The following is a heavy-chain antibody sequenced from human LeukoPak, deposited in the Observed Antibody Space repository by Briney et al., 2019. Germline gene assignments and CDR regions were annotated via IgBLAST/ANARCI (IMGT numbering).Heavy chain of an antibody. CDR1: GYTFTSYG. Sequence: ASVKVSCKASGYTFTSYGISWVRQAPGQGLEWMGWISAYNGNTNYAQKLQGRVTMTTDTSTSTAYMELRSLRSDDTAVYYCAREGYCSSTSCEKVGYYYYYGMDAWGQGTTVTVSS. CDR3: AREGYCSSTSCEKVGYYYYYGMDA. D-gene: IGHD2-2*01. CDR2: ISAYNGNT. V-gene: IGHV1-18*01. J-gene: IGHJ6*02.